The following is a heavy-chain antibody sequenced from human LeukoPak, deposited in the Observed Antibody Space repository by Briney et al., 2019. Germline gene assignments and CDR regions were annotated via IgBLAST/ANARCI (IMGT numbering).Heavy chain of an antibody. V-gene: IGHV4-59*01. Sequence: PSETLSLTCSVSGGSISSYYRFWIRQPPGKGLEWIGSVFHSGNTNYNPSLKSRVTISVDTSKNQFSLKLSSVTAADTAMYYCASSDIVTGTTYYFDYWGQGTLITVSS. D-gene: IGHD1-14*01. CDR1: GGSISSYY. CDR2: VFHSGNT. CDR3: ASSDIVTGTTYYFDY. J-gene: IGHJ4*02.